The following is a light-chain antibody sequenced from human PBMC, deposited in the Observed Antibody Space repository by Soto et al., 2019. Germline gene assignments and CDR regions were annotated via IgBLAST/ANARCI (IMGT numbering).Light chain of an antibody. V-gene: IGKV1-39*01. CDR2: TAS. J-gene: IGKJ5*01. Sequence: DIQMTQSPSSLSASVGDRVTITCRASQSISSYLNWYQQKPGKAPKLLIYTASSLQSGVPSRFSGSGSGTDFTPTISSPQPEDFATYYWQQSYSTPPITFGQGTRLEIK. CDR1: QSISSY. CDR3: QQSYSTPPIT.